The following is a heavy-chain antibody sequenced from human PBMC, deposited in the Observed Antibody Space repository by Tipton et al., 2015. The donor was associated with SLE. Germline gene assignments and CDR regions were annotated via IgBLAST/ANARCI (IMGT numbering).Heavy chain of an antibody. CDR1: GFTVITNY. CDR3: AKVTSGWRWFDP. J-gene: IGHJ5*02. Sequence: SLRLSCAASGFTVITNYMTWVRQAPGKGLEWVSAISGSGGSTYYADSVKGRFTISRDNSKNTLYLQMNSLRAEDTAVYYCAKVTSGWRWFDPWGQGTLVTVSS. CDR2: ISGSGGST. V-gene: IGHV3-23*01. D-gene: IGHD5-24*01.